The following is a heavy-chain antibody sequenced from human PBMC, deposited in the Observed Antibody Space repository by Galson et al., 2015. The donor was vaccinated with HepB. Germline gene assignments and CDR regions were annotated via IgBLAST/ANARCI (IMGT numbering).Heavy chain of an antibody. V-gene: IGHV3-30*18. CDR2: ISHDGRFR. CDR1: GFSFSNYA. J-gene: IGHJ5*01. Sequence: SLRLSCASSGFSFSNYAIHWVRQAPDKGLEWVAVISHDGRFRYYSDSVKGRFTISRDPSRSILYLQMNSLRVEDTAVYYCAKGGPGRIGMMINSSLGFDSWGQGTLVIVSS. D-gene: IGHD3-16*01. CDR3: AKGGPGRIGMMINSSLGFDS.